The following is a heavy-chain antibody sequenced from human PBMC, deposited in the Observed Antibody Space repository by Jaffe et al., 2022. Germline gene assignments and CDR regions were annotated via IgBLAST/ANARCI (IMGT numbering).Heavy chain of an antibody. Sequence: EVLLVESGGGLVQPGRSLRLACTGSGFIFGDHAMHWFRQVPGQGLEWVGFIRSRPYGGTTEYAASVKGRFSISRDDSISIAYLHMHSLESEDTAVYYCSRGSARGGSSCDYWGQGTLVTVSS. J-gene: IGHJ4*02. CDR3: SRGSARGGSSCDY. V-gene: IGHV3-49*03. D-gene: IGHD6-13*01. CDR1: GFIFGDHA. CDR2: IRSRPYGGTT.